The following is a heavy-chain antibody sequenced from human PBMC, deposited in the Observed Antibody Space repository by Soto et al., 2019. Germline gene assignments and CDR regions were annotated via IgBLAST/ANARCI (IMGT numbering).Heavy chain of an antibody. J-gene: IGHJ4*02. Sequence: GGSLRLSCAASGFTFSGYGMHWVRQAPGKGLEWVAVISYDGSNKYYADSVKGRFTISRDNSKNTLYLQMNSLRAEDTAVYYCANQDSSGYPFDYWGQGTLVTVSS. CDR3: ANQDSSGYPFDY. D-gene: IGHD3-22*01. CDR1: GFTFSGYG. CDR2: ISYDGSNK. V-gene: IGHV3-30*18.